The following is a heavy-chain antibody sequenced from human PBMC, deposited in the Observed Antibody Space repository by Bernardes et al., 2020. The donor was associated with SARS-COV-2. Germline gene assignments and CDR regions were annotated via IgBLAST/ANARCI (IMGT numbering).Heavy chain of an antibody. Sequence: GSLRLSCAASGFTVSSNYMSWVRQAPGKGLEWVSVIYSGGSTYYADSVKGRFTISRDNSKNTLYLQMNSLRAEDTAVYYCAREYGDYVGGMDVWGQGTTVTVSS. CDR1: GFTVSSNY. J-gene: IGHJ6*02. D-gene: IGHD4-17*01. CDR3: AREYGDYVGGMDV. V-gene: IGHV3-66*01. CDR2: IYSGGST.